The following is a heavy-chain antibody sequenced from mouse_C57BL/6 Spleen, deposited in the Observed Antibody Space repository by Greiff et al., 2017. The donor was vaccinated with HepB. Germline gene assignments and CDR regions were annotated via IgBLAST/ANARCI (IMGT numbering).Heavy chain of an antibody. D-gene: IGHD2-5*01. J-gene: IGHJ1*03. CDR2: IDPETGGT. V-gene: IGHV1-15*01. CDR3: SPSYYSNGYFDV. CDR1: GYTFTDYE. Sequence: VQGVESGAELVRPGASVTLSCKASGYTFTDYEMHWVKQTPVHGLEWIGAIDPETGGTAYNQKFKGKAILTADKSSSTAYMELRSLTSEDSAVYYCSPSYYSNGYFDVWGTGTTVTVSS.